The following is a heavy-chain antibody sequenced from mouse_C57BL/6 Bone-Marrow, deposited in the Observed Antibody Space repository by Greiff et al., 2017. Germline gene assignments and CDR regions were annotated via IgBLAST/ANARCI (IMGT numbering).Heavy chain of an antibody. V-gene: IGHV1-50*01. Sequence: VQLQQPGAELVKPGASVKLSCKASGYTFTSYWMQWVKQRPGQGLEWIGEIDPSDSYTNYNQKFKGKATLTVDTSSSTAYMQLSSLTSEDSAVYYCVAADSSGYVWFAYWGQGTLVTVSA. CDR1: GYTFTSYW. J-gene: IGHJ3*01. CDR3: VAADSSGYVWFAY. CDR2: IDPSDSYT. D-gene: IGHD3-2*02.